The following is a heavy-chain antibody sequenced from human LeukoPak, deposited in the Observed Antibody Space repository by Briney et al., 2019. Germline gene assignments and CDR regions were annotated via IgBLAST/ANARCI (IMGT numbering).Heavy chain of an antibody. CDR3: ARDSLTSVTAFDY. V-gene: IGHV3-7*01. D-gene: IGHD4-17*01. Sequence: GGSLRLSCAASGFTFSSYWMSWVRQAPGKGLEWVANIKQDGSEKYYVDSVKGRFTISRDNAKNSLYLQMNSLRAEDTAVYYCARDSLTSVTAFDYWGQGALVTVSS. CDR2: IKQDGSEK. CDR1: GFTFSSYW. J-gene: IGHJ4*02.